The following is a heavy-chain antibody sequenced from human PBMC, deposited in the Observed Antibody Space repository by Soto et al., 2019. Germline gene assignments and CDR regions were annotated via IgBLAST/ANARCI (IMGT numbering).Heavy chain of an antibody. CDR1: GFMFSAYW. J-gene: IGHJ4*02. Sequence: EVQLVESGGGLVQPGGSLRLSCAASGFMFSAYWMSWVRQAPGKGLEWVANIHGDGGKIYYVDSVKGHFTISRDNAKRSLYLQMNSLRAEDTAVYYCARDFYGGYTYGPGDYWGQGALVAVSS. D-gene: IGHD5-18*01. V-gene: IGHV3-7*01. CDR3: ARDFYGGYTYGPGDY. CDR2: IHGDGGKI.